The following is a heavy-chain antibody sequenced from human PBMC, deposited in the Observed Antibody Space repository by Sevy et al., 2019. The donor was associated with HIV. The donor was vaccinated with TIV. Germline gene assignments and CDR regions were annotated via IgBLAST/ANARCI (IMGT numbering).Heavy chain of an antibody. J-gene: IGHJ6*02. Sequence: GGSLRLSCAASGFTFSSYEMNWVRQAPGKGLKWVSYISSSGSTIYYADSVKGRFTISRDNAKNSLYLQMNSLRAEDTAVYYCAARTPPAAISSWDPNYYYYYGMDVWGQGTTVTVSS. CDR1: GFTFSSYE. CDR2: ISSSGSTI. V-gene: IGHV3-48*03. CDR3: AARTPPAAISSWDPNYYYYYGMDV. D-gene: IGHD2-2*01.